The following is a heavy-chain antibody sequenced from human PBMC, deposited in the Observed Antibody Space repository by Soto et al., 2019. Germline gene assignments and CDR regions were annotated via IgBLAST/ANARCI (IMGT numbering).Heavy chain of an antibody. Sequence: PSETLSLTCTVSGGSISSSSYYWGWIRQPPGKGLEWIGSIYYSGSTYYNPSLKSRVTISVDTSKNQFSLKLSSVTAADTAVYYCARQQWLVPYFDYWGQGTLVTVYS. J-gene: IGHJ4*02. D-gene: IGHD6-19*01. CDR2: IYYSGST. CDR3: ARQQWLVPYFDY. CDR1: GGSISSSSYY. V-gene: IGHV4-39*01.